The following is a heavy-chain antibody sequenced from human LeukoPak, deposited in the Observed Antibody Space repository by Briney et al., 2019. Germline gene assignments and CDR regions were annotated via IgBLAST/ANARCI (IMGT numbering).Heavy chain of an antibody. Sequence: SETLSLTCTVSGGSISSYSWSWIRQPPGKGLEWIGYIYYSGSTNYNPSLKSRVTISVDTSKNQFSLKLSSVTAADTAVYYCARTVFTPGPDTYYFDYWGQGTLVTVSS. V-gene: IGHV4-59*08. CDR2: IYYSGST. J-gene: IGHJ4*02. D-gene: IGHD4-4*01. CDR1: GGSISSYS. CDR3: ARTVFTPGPDTYYFDY.